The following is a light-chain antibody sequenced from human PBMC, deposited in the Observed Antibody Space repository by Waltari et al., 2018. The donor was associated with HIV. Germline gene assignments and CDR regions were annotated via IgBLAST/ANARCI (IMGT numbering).Light chain of an antibody. V-gene: IGLV1-44*01. J-gene: IGLJ2*01. CDR2: SNN. CDR3: AAWDDTLNGL. Sequence: QSVMTPPPSASGTPGQNVTISCFGNTSNIGTIMLNWYQQFPGAAPKLLIYSNNQRPSGVPARFSGSKSGTSASLAISGLQSEDEADYFCAAWDDTLNGLFGGGTKLTVL. CDR1: TSNIGTIM.